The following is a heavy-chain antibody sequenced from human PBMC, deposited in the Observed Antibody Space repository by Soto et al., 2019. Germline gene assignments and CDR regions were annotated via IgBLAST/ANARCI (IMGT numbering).Heavy chain of an antibody. Sequence: QVQLVQSGAEVRKPGSSVKVSCKASGGTFSRHAISWVRQAPGQGLEWMGGIIPIFGTANHAQKFQGRVTIIADESTSTVYRELGSQCSADTAMDYCARGWGYDSNDYYYAYWGQGTLVIVSS. D-gene: IGHD3-22*01. V-gene: IGHV1-69*01. CDR2: IIPIFGTA. J-gene: IGHJ4*02. CDR3: ARGWGYDSNDYYYAY. CDR1: GGTFSRHA.